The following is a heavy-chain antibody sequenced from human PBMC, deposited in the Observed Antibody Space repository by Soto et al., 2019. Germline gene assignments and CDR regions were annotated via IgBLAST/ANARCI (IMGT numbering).Heavy chain of an antibody. J-gene: IGHJ4*02. V-gene: IGHV6-1*01. CDR2: TYYRSKWYN. CDR3: GRGSAADGTGRSHCFDY. D-gene: IGHD6-13*01. CDR1: GDSVSSNSAA. Sequence: SQTLSLTCAISGDSVSSNSAAWNWIRQSPSRGLEWLGRTYYRSKWYNDYAVSVKSRITINPDTSKNQFSLQLNSVTPEDTAVYYCGRGSAADGTGRSHCFDYWGQGTLVTVSS.